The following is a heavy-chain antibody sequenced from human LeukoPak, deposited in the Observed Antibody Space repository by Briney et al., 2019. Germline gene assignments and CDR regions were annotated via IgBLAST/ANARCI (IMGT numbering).Heavy chain of an antibody. V-gene: IGHV4-59*01. CDR2: IYYSGST. CDR3: ARNGVDQQLVYFDY. J-gene: IGHJ4*02. D-gene: IGHD6-13*01. CDR1: RGSISSYY. Sequence: PSETLSLTCTVSRGSISSYYWSSIRQPPGKGLEWIGYIYYSGSTNYNPSLKSRVTISVDTSKNQFSLKLSSVTAADTAVYYCARNGVDQQLVYFDYWGQGTLVTVSS.